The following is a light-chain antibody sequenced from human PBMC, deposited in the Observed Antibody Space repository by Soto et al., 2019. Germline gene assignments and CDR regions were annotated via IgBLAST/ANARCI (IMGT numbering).Light chain of an antibody. V-gene: IGKV3-20*01. CDR2: GAS. CDR3: QQYGSSPRT. J-gene: IGKJ1*01. CDR1: QSVSSSY. Sequence: PGERATLSCRASQSVSSSYLAWYQQKPGQAPRLLIYGASSRATGIPDRFSGSGSGTDFTLTISRLEPEDFAVYYCQQYGSSPRTFGQGTKVDNK.